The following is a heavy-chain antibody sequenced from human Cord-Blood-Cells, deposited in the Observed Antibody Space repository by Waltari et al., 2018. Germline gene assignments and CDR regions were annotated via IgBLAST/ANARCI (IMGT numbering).Heavy chain of an antibody. Sequence: EVQLVESGGGLVQPGGSLRLSCAASGFTFSSYSMNWVRQAPGKGLEWVSYISSSSTIYYADSVKGRFTISRDNAKNSLYLQMNSLRDEDTAVYYCASLGEQQLVAFDIWGQGTMVTVSS. CDR2: ISSSSTI. CDR1: GFTFSSYS. D-gene: IGHD6-13*01. CDR3: ASLGEQQLVAFDI. V-gene: IGHV3-48*02. J-gene: IGHJ3*02.